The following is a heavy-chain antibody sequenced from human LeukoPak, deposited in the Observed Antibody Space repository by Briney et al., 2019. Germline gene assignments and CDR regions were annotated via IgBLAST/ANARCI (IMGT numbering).Heavy chain of an antibody. D-gene: IGHD4-17*01. CDR2: INIDGSST. V-gene: IGHV3-74*01. CDR3: ATAILNGDYGIN. Sequence: GGSLRLSCAASGFAFSRYWMHWVRQAPGKGLVWVARINIDGSSTIYADPVKGRFTVSRDNAKNTLYLQMNSLRADDTAVYYCATAILNGDYGINWGQGTLVTASS. J-gene: IGHJ4*02. CDR1: GFAFSRYW.